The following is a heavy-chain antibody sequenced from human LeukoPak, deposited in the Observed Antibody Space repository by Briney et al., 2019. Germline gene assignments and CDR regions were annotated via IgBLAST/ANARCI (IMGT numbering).Heavy chain of an antibody. J-gene: IGHJ4*02. CDR1: GFTFSNAW. V-gene: IGHV3-15*01. CDR2: IKSKTDGGTT. D-gene: IGHD1-26*01. Sequence: GGSVRLPCEASGFTFSNAWMRWVRQAPGQGLEWVGRIKSKTDGGTTDYAAPVKGRFTISRDDSKNTLYLQMNSLKTEDTAVYYCLGATTSDYWGQGTLVTVSS. CDR3: LGATTSDY.